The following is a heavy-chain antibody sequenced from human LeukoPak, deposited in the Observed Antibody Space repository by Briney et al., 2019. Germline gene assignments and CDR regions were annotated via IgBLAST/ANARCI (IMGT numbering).Heavy chain of an antibody. CDR3: ARAEDSSGYYAYDY. D-gene: IGHD3-22*01. CDR2: IYTSGST. Sequence: SETLSLTCTVSGGSISSYYWSWIRQPAGKGLEWIGRIYTSGSTNYNPSLKSRVTMSVDTSKNQFSLKLSSVAAADTAVYYCARAEDSSGYYAYDYWGQGTLVTVSS. V-gene: IGHV4-4*07. CDR1: GGSISSYY. J-gene: IGHJ4*02.